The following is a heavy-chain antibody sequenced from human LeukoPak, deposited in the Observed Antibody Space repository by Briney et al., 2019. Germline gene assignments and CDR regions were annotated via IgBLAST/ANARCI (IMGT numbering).Heavy chain of an antibody. J-gene: IGHJ4*02. V-gene: IGHV3-30*04. CDR2: ISYDGSNK. D-gene: IGHD6-13*01. Sequence: GGSLRLSCAASGFTFSNYAIHWVRQAPGKGLEWVAVISYDGSNKYYADSVKGRFTISRDNSKNTLYLQMNSLRPEDTAVYYCARSQLGIAAAGAPFDYWGQGTLVTVSS. CDR3: ARSQLGIAAAGAPFDY. CDR1: GFTFSNYA.